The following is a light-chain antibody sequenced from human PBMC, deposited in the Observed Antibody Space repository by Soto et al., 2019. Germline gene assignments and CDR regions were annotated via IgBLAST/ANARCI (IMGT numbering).Light chain of an antibody. CDR2: EVS. CDR1: RSDVGGYNY. Sequence: QSALTQPASVSGSPGQSITISCTGTRSDVGGYNYVSWYQQHPGKAPKLMMYEVSNRPSGVSNRFSGSKAGNTASLTISGLQTEDEADYYCSSFTRINPWVFGGGTKLTVL. CDR3: SSFTRINPWV. J-gene: IGLJ3*02. V-gene: IGLV2-14*01.